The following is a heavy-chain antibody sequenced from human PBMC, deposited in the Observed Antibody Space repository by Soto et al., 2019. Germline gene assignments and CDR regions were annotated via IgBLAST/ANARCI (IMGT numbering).Heavy chain of an antibody. D-gene: IGHD6-13*01. CDR2: INHVGNT. CDR1: DGSFSGYY. V-gene: IGHV4-34*01. CDR3: ASGIRRVGAAGAVAWFDP. J-gene: IGHJ5*02. Sequence: QAQLQQWGAGLLKPSETLSLTCAVSDGSFSGYYWSWIRQPQGKGLEWIGEINHVGNTNYNPSLKSRVTISVDPSKKQFSLNLSSVTAADTAVYYCASGIRRVGAAGAVAWFDPWGQGTLVTVSS.